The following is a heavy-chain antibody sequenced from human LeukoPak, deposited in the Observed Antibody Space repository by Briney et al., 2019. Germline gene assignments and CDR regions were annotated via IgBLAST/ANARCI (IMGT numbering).Heavy chain of an antibody. CDR3: ARALRGGYNYYAY. CDR2: IYYSGTT. J-gene: IGHJ4*02. D-gene: IGHD5-12*01. V-gene: IGHV4-61*05. CDR1: GDSITNYNYY. Sequence: SETLSLTCTVSGDSITNYNYYWAWIRQPPGKGLEWIGYIYYSGTTNYNPSLKSRVTISVDTSKNQFSLKLSSVTAADTAVYYCARALRGGYNYYAYWGQGTLVTVSS.